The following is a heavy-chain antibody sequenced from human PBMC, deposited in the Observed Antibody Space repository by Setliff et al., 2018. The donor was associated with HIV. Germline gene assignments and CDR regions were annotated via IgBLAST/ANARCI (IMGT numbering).Heavy chain of an antibody. Sequence: GGSLRLSCAASGFTFSSYSMNWVRQTPGKGLEWLSYIFSGSDTADYADSVRGRFTISRDNAKSSLYLQMNSLRAEDTAVYYCARDTGWKIDIWGQGTMVTVSS. CDR3: ARDTGWKIDI. CDR1: GFTFSSYS. V-gene: IGHV3-48*04. J-gene: IGHJ3*02. CDR2: IFSGSDTA. D-gene: IGHD1-1*01.